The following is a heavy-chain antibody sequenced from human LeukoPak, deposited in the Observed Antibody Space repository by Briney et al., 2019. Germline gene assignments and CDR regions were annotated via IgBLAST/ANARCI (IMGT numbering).Heavy chain of an antibody. D-gene: IGHD3-10*01. CDR1: GGSISSYY. Sequence: SETLSLTCTVSGGSISSYYCSWIRQPPGKGLEWIGYIYYSGSTNYNPSLKSRVTISVDTSKNQFSLKLSSVPAADTAVYYCARDLGYYYGSGSYYTPNWFDPWGQGTLVTVSS. CDR2: IYYSGST. V-gene: IGHV4-59*01. J-gene: IGHJ5*02. CDR3: ARDLGYYYGSGSYYTPNWFDP.